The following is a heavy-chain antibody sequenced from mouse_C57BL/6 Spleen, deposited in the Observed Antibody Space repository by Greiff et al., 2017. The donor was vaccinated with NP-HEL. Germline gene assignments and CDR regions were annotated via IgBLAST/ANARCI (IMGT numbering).Heavy chain of an antibody. V-gene: IGHV1-76*01. J-gene: IGHJ2*01. CDR1: GYTFTDYY. D-gene: IGHD2-4*01. Sequence: VHLVESGAELVRPGASVKLSCKASGYTFTDYYINWVKQRPGQGLEWIARIYPGSGNTYYNEKFKGKATLTAEKSSSTAYMQLSSLTSEDSAVYFCARWGYYDYDGDYWGQGTTLTVSS. CDR2: IYPGSGNT. CDR3: ARWGYYDYDGDY.